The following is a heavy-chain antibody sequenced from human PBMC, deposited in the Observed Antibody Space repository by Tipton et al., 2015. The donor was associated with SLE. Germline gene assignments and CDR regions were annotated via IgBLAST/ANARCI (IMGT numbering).Heavy chain of an antibody. V-gene: IGHV4-39*01. J-gene: IGHJ4*02. Sequence: TLSLTCTVSGDSIGRSNYYWGWIRQPPGKGLEWIGSIYYSGSTYYNPSLKSRVTISVDTSRNQFSLKLSSVTAADTAVYYCARFPRRDSSIYWGRGTLVTVSS. CDR3: ARFPRRDSSIY. CDR1: GDSIGRSNYY. D-gene: IGHD3-22*01. CDR2: IYYSGST.